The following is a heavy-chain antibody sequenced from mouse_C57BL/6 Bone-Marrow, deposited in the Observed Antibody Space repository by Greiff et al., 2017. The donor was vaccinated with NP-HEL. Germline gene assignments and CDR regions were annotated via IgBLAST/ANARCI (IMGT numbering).Heavy chain of an antibody. CDR1: GFTFSDYG. D-gene: IGHD1-1*01. J-gene: IGHJ4*01. CDR2: ISNLAYSI. Sequence: EVQVVESGGGLVQPGGSLKLSCAASGFTFSDYGMAWVRQAPRKGPEWVAFISNLAYSIYYEDTVTGRFTISRENDKNTLYLEMSSLRSEDTAMYYCARNSLSYYGSSPPYAMDYWGQGTSVTVSS. V-gene: IGHV5-15*01. CDR3: ARNSLSYYGSSPPYAMDY.